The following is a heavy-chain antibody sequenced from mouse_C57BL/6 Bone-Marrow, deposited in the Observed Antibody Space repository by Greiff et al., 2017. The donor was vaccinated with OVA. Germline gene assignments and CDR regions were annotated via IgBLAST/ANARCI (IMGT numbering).Heavy chain of an antibody. V-gene: IGHV1-39*01. CDR1: GYSFTDYN. CDR2: INPNYGTT. D-gene: IGHD1-1*01. J-gene: IGHJ2*01. CDR3: AGYGKNRLHYDSPPPYFDY. Sequence: VQLQQSGPELVKPGASVKISCKASGYSFTDYNMNWVKQSNGKSLEWIGVINPNYGTTSYNQKFKGKATLTVDQSSSTAYMQLNSLTSEDSAVYYCAGYGKNRLHYDSPPPYFDYWGQGTTLTVSS.